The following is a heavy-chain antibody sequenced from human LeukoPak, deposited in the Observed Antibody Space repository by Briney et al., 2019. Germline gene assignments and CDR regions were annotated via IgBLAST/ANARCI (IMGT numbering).Heavy chain of an antibody. J-gene: IGHJ4*02. CDR2: ISYDGSNK. CDR3: AKDAWDCFDY. CDR1: GFTFSSYG. Sequence: PGRSLRLSCAASGFTFSSYGMHWVRQAPGKGLEWVAVISYDGSNKYYADSVKGRFTISRDNSKNTLYLQMNSLRAEDTAVYYCAKDAWDCFDYWGQGTLVTVSS. V-gene: IGHV3-30*18. D-gene: IGHD1-26*01.